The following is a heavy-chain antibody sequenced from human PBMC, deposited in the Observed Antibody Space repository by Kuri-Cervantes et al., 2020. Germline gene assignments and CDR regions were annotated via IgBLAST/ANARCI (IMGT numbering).Heavy chain of an antibody. CDR2: ISYDGSNK. CDR1: GFTFSSYG. Sequence: GESLKISCAASGFTFSSYGMHWVRQAPGKGLEWVAVISYDGSNKYYADSVKGRFTISRDNSKNTLYLQMNSLRAEDTAVYYCAKVLAPKYCSSTSCSYYYYYGMDVRGQGTTVTVSS. V-gene: IGHV3-30*18. J-gene: IGHJ6*02. D-gene: IGHD2-2*01. CDR3: AKVLAPKYCSSTSCSYYYYYGMDV.